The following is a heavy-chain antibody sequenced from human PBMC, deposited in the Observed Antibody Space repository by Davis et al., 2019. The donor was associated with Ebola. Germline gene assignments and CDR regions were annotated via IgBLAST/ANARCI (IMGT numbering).Heavy chain of an antibody. CDR3: ARDLGSGWYPGGMDV. D-gene: IGHD6-19*01. J-gene: IGHJ6*02. Sequence: PGGSLRLSCAASGFTFSSYWMSWVRQAPGKGLEWVANIKQDGSEKYYVDSVKGRFTISRDNAKNSLYLQMNSLRAEDTAVYYCARDLGSGWYPGGMDVWGQGTTVTVSS. V-gene: IGHV3-7*01. CDR2: IKQDGSEK. CDR1: GFTFSSYW.